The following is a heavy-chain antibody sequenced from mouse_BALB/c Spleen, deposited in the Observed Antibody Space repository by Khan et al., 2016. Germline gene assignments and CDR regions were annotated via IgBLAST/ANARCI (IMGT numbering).Heavy chain of an antibody. Sequence: EVELVESGGGIVQPGGSLKLSCAASSYTISSYGMSSVRQTPDKRLELVATIDRNGGSTDYPDSVKRRSTISGDNAKNTLYLQLRSLKSEDKGTYDGARRARWGQGTTLTVSS. CDR2: IDRNGGST. J-gene: IGHJ2*01. CDR3: ARRAR. V-gene: IGHV5-6-3*01. CDR1: SYTISSYG. D-gene: IGHD3-1*01.